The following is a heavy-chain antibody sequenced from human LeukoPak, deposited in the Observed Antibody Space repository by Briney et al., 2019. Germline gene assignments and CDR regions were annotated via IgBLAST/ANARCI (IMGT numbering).Heavy chain of an antibody. CDR3: AREGSDQLSGDFDY. D-gene: IGHD2-2*01. CDR1: GFTFTGHY. Sequence: ASVKVSCKSSGFTFTGHYIHWVRQAPGQGLEWMGYIGPRNSAASYAEKFQGRVTMTRDTSLSTAYMELSRLTSDDTAVYYCAREGSDQLSGDFDYWGQGTLVTVSS. V-gene: IGHV1-2*02. J-gene: IGHJ4*02. CDR2: IGPRNSAA.